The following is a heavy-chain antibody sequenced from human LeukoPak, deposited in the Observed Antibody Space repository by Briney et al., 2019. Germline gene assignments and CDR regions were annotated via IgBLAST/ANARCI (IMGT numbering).Heavy chain of an antibody. J-gene: IGHJ4*02. CDR2: IKQDGSEK. CDR1: GFTFSSYW. Sequence: GGSLRLSCAASGFTFSSYWMSWVRQAPGKGLEWVANIKQDGSEKYYVDSVKGRFTISRDNAKNSLYLQMNSLRAEDTAVYYCVRDRFLEWLSVFDYWGQGTLVTVSS. V-gene: IGHV3-7*05. CDR3: VRDRFLEWLSVFDY. D-gene: IGHD3-3*01.